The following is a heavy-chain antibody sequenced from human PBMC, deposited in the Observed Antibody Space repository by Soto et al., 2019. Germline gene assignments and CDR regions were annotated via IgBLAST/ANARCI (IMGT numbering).Heavy chain of an antibody. D-gene: IGHD3-10*01. CDR2: ISYDGSNK. CDR3: AREGPLVRGHYYYGMDV. Sequence: GGSLRLSCAASGFTFSSYAMHWVRQAPGKGLEWVAVISYDGSNKYYADSVKGRFTISRDNSKNTLYLQMNSLRAEDTAVYYCAREGPLVRGHYYYGMDVWGQGTTVTVSS. J-gene: IGHJ6*02. CDR1: GFTFSSYA. V-gene: IGHV3-30-3*01.